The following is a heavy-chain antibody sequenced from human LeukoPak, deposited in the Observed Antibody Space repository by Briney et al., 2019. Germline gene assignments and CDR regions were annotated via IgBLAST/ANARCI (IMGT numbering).Heavy chain of an antibody. V-gene: IGHV1-46*01. D-gene: IGHD2-15*01. CDR1: GYTFTSYY. CDR3: AREVVVVVAAKRYLDV. Sequence: ASVKVSCKASGYTFTSYYIHWVRQAPGQGLEWMGIINPSGGSTSYAQKFQGRVTMTRDTSTSTVYMELSSLRSEDTAVYYCAREVVVVVAAKRYLDVWGQGTTVTVSS. J-gene: IGHJ6*02. CDR2: INPSGGST.